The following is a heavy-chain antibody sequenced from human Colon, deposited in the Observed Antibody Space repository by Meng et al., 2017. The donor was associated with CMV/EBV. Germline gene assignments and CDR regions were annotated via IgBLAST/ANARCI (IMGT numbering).Heavy chain of an antibody. V-gene: IGHV1-2*06. CDR1: GFTFSDYY. CDR3: ARELESGGLDY. J-gene: IGHJ4*02. CDR2: INPISGGT. Sequence: SCKASGFTFSDYYLHWVRQAPGQGLEWVGRINPISGGTTYAQKFKGRVTLTRDTSISTDYMEVGRLTSDDTAVYFCARELESGGLDYWGQGTLVTVSS. D-gene: IGHD3-3*01.